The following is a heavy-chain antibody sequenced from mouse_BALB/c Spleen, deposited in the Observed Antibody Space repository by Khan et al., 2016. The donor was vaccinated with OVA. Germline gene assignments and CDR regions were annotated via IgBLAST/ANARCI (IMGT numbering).Heavy chain of an antibody. J-gene: IGHJ3*01. V-gene: IGHV1-9*01. CDR1: GYTFSSYW. Sequence: VQLQQSGAELMKPGASVKISCKATGYTFSSYWIEWVKQRPGHGLEWIGEILPGSGRNNYNEKFKGKATFTDDTSSNTAYMQLSNLTSEDSAVYYCARGNYDVSSSWFGYWGQGTLVTVSA. D-gene: IGHD1-1*01. CDR2: ILPGSGRN. CDR3: ARGNYDVSSSWFGY.